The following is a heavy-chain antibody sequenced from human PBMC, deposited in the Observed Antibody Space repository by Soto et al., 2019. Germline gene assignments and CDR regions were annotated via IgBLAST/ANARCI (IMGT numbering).Heavy chain of an antibody. CDR1: GFTFSDYY. Sequence: GGSLRLSCAASGFTFSDYYMSWIRQAPGKGLEWVSYISSSSSYTNYADSVKGRFTISRDNAKNSLYLQMNSLRAEDTAVYYCARDPKSGGVWFDPWGQGTLVTVSS. CDR3: ARDPKSGGVWFDP. J-gene: IGHJ5*02. V-gene: IGHV3-11*06. CDR2: ISSSSSYT. D-gene: IGHD2-8*02.